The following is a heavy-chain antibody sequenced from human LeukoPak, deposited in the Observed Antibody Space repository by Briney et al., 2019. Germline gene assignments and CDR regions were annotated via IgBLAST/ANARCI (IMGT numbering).Heavy chain of an antibody. Sequence: ASETLSLTCDVHGGSLSGYFWSWIRQPPEKGLEWIGEIYHSGSTNYNPSLKSRVTISVDKSKNQFSLKLSSVTAADTAVYYCARGYSGYDEAFDIWGQGTMVTVSS. J-gene: IGHJ3*02. D-gene: IGHD5-12*01. CDR1: GGSLSGYF. V-gene: IGHV4-34*01. CDR3: ARGYSGYDEAFDI. CDR2: IYHSGST.